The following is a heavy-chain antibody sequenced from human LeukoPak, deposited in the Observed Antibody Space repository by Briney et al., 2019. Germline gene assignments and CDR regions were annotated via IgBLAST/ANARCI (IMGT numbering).Heavy chain of an antibody. Sequence: ASVKVSCKASGYIFIGYYIHWVRQAPGQGLEWMGWINANSGGTEYAQKFQGRVTMSRDAAINKAYMELSRLRLDDTAVYYCARDPNWGWRGYFDYWGQGTLVTVSS. CDR1: GYIFIGYY. D-gene: IGHD7-27*01. J-gene: IGHJ4*02. V-gene: IGHV1-2*02. CDR2: INANSGGT. CDR3: ARDPNWGWRGYFDY.